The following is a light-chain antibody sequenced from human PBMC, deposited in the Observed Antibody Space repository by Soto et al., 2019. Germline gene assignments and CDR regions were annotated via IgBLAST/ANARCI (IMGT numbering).Light chain of an antibody. Sequence: QSALTQPASVSGSPGQSITISCTGTSSDVGGYNYVSWYQQHPGKAPKLMIYDVSNRPSGVSNRFSGSKSGNTASLAISGLQAEDEADYYCCSYTSSSTLVFGTGTTVTVL. J-gene: IGLJ1*01. CDR1: SSDVGGYNY. CDR3: CSYTSSSTLV. CDR2: DVS. V-gene: IGLV2-14*01.